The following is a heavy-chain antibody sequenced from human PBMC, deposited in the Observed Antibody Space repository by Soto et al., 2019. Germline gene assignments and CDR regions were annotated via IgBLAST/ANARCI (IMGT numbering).Heavy chain of an antibody. CDR1: GGTFSSYA. Sequence: SVKVSCKASGGTFSSYAISWMRQAPGQGLEWMGGIIPIFGTANYAQKFQGRVTITADKSTSTAYMELSSLRSEDTAVYYCARGRFYGSGSYYSSPYYYGMDVWGQGTT. D-gene: IGHD3-10*01. CDR2: IIPIFGTA. CDR3: ARGRFYGSGSYYSSPYYYGMDV. V-gene: IGHV1-69*06. J-gene: IGHJ6*02.